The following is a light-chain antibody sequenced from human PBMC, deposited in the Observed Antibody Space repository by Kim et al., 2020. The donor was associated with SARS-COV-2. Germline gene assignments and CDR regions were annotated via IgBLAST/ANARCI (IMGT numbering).Light chain of an antibody. V-gene: IGLV2-14*03. CDR1: RSDGYGYHY. CDR2: DDN. CDR3: SSYTNSGTWV. J-gene: IGLJ3*02. Sequence: SITSCCTGPRSDGYGYHYASWYQHHTGKAPKLLIYDDNQRPSGGSLRFSASKSGGTASLTISGHQADDEADYYCSSYTNSGTWVFGGGTQLTVL.